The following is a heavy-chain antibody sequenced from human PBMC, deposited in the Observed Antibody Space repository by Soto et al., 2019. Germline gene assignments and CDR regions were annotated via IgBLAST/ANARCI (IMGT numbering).Heavy chain of an antibody. CDR3: AREGSSGYTNFDY. D-gene: IGHD3-22*01. CDR2: IYYSGST. V-gene: IGHV4-59*01. J-gene: IGHJ4*02. CDR1: GGSISSYY. Sequence: SETLSLTCTVSGGSISSYYWSWIRQPPGKGLEWIGYIYYSGSTNYNPSLKSRVTISVDTSKNQFSLKLSSVTAADTAVYYCAREGSSGYTNFDYWGKGPLVTVSS.